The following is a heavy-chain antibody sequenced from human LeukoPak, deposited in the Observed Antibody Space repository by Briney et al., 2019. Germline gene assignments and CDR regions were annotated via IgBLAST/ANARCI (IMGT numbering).Heavy chain of an antibody. J-gene: IGHJ4*02. CDR2: INHSGST. CDR1: GGSFSGYY. D-gene: IGHD6-6*01. CDR3: ARGPVLSYFDY. Sequence: PSETLSLTCAVYGGSFSGYYWSWIRQTPGKGLEWIGEINHSGSTNYNPSLKSRVTISVDTSKNQFSLKLSSVTAADTAVYYCARGPVLSYFDYWGQGTLVTVSS. V-gene: IGHV4-34*01.